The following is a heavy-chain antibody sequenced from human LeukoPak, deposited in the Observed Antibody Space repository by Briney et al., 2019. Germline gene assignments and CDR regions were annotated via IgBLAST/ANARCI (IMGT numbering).Heavy chain of an antibody. CDR2: IYSGGST. CDR1: GFTVSSNY. J-gene: IGHJ4*02. V-gene: IGHV3-66*04. D-gene: IGHD3-10*01. CDR3: ARPMVRGGGDY. Sequence: PGGSLRLSCAASGFTVSSNYMSWVRQAPGKGLEWVSVIYSGGSTYYADSVEGRFTISRDNSKNTLYLQMNSLRAEDAAVYYCARPMVRGGGDYWGQGTLVTVSS.